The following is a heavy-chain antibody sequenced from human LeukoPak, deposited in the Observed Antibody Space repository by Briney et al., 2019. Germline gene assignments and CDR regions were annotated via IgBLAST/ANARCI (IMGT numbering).Heavy chain of an antibody. Sequence: PGGSLRLSCSASGFSFSSYIMHWVRQAPGKGLEWVSDINWNGGSTGYADSVKGRFTISRDNAKNSLYLQMNSLRAEDTALYYCAGGGGWYWGQGTLVTVSS. D-gene: IGHD2-15*01. CDR3: AGGGGWY. CDR2: INWNGGST. J-gene: IGHJ4*02. V-gene: IGHV3-20*04. CDR1: GFSFSSYI.